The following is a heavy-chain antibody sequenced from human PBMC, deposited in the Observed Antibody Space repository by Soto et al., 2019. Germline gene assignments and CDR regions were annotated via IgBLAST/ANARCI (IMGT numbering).Heavy chain of an antibody. V-gene: IGHV3-64D*06. CDR2: VSNGGTTA. J-gene: IGHJ6*02. D-gene: IGHD3-3*01. Sequence: GGSLRLSCSTSGFTFSTFAMHWVRQAPGKGLEYVSAVSNGGTTAYYADSVKDRFTISRDNAKNTLYLQVDSLRTEDTAVYYCVKSSRRDITASRGIDVWGQATTVTVSS. CDR1: GFTFSTFA. CDR3: VKSSRRDITASRGIDV.